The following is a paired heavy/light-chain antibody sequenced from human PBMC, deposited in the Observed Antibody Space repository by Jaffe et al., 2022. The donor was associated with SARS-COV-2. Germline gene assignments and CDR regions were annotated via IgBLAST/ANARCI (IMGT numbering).Light chain of an antibody. CDR2: SDN. Sequence: QSVLTQPPSASGTPGQRVTISCSGSKSNIGTNTVNWYQQLPGTAPKLLIYSDNRRPSGVPDRFSGSKSGTSASLAISGLQSEDEADYYCAAWDDSLNGRGVFGGGTKLTVL. CDR1: KSNIGTNT. J-gene: IGLJ2*01. CDR3: AAWDDSLNGRGV. V-gene: IGLV1-44*01.
Heavy chain of an antibody. CDR1: GYVFNNFF. D-gene: IGHD5-18*01. CDR2: INPISGSP. Sequence: QVQLVQSGAEVKKPGASVRISCTASGYVFNNFFMHWVRQSPGKGLEWMGIINPISGSPTYAQKFQGRVTMTADTSTSTVSMELSSLSSDDTAIYFCARDGAARGYSYGSLDSWGQGTLVTVSS. V-gene: IGHV1-46*02. CDR3: ARDGAARGYSYGSLDS. J-gene: IGHJ4*02.